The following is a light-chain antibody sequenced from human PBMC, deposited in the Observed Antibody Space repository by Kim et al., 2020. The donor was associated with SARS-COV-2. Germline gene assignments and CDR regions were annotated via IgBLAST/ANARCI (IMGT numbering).Light chain of an antibody. CDR3: QQYNNWPPIT. J-gene: IGKJ5*01. CDR2: GAS. Sequence: SPGERATLSCRARQSVSSNLAWYQQKPGQAPRLLIYGASTRATGIPARFSGSGSGTDFTLTISSLQSEDFAVYYCQQYNNWPPITFGQGTRLEIK. V-gene: IGKV3-15*01. CDR1: QSVSSN.